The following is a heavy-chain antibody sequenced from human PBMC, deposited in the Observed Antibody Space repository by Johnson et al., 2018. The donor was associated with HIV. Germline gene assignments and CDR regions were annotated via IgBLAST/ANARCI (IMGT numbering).Heavy chain of an antibody. CDR1: GFTFSYYG. Sequence: VQLVESGGGVVQPGRSLRLSCAASGFTFSYYGIHWVRQAPGKGLEWVAVISFDGTNKYYADSVKGRFTISRDNSKNTLYLQMNSLRAEDTAMYYCARGYGDYTRAYDAFDVWGQGTTVTVSS. D-gene: IGHD4-17*01. V-gene: IGHV3-30-3*01. CDR2: ISFDGTNK. CDR3: ARGYGDYTRAYDAFDV. J-gene: IGHJ3*01.